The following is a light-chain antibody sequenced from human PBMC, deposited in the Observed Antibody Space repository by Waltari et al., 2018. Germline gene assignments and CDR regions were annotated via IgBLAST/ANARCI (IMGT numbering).Light chain of an antibody. CDR2: DAS. CDR1: ESGGRY. Sequence: GSAIESGGRYVAGYQQEPGQAPRLLIYDASNGATGIPARFRGSGSGTDCTLTISSLGPEEFAVYCCQQRSNWPITVGQGTRLEIK. J-gene: IGKJ5*01. V-gene: IGKV3-11*01. CDR3: QQRSNWPIT.